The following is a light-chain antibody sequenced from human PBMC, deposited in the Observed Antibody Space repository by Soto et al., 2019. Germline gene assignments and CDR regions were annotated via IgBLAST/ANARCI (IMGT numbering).Light chain of an antibody. CDR2: DAS. V-gene: IGKV1-33*01. Sequence: DIQMTQSPSSLSASIGDRVTITCQASQDINNCLNWYQQKPGKAPKLLIYDASNLETGVPSRCSGSGSGTDFTFIISSVHPEDIAKYCCQQYDNVPYTFGQGTKLEI. CDR3: QQYDNVPYT. J-gene: IGKJ2*01. CDR1: QDINNC.